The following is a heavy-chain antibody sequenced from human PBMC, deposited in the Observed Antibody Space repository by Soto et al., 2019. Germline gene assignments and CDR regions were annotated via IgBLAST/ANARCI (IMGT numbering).Heavy chain of an antibody. J-gene: IGHJ5*02. Sequence: GASVKVSCKASGYTFSRYGIMWVRQAPGQGLERMGWISAYNGNTNSAEKLRGRLTMTTDASTTTAYMELRSLRSDDTAIYYCARDQGFRVVINSNWFDPWGQGTLVTVSS. CDR3: ARDQGFRVVINSNWFDP. CDR2: ISAYNGNT. V-gene: IGHV1-18*01. CDR1: GYTFSRYG. D-gene: IGHD2-21*01.